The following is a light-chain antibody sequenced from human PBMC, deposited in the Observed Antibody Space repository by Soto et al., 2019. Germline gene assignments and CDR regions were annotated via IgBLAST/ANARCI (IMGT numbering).Light chain of an antibody. Sequence: VGLRQSPGTLSLAPCERLTLSCMASQSVDINLAWYQQKPGQAPRLLIYGASTRATDMPGRFSGRGSGTEFTLTISSLQSEDYAVYYCQQYRNWPRTFGQGTKVDIK. CDR3: QQYRNWPRT. CDR1: QSVDIN. V-gene: IGKV3-15*01. J-gene: IGKJ1*01. CDR2: GAS.